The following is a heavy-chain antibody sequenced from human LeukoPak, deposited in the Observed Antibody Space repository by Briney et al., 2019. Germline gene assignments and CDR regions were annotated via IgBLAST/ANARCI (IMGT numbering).Heavy chain of an antibody. CDR1: GFTVGNNY. Sequence: GGSLRLSSAASGFTVGNNYMSWVRQAPGKGLEWVSIIYRGGSTNYADSVKGRFTISRDTSKNTLYLQMNSLRAEDTAVYYCARDIIGVGELSTYYYYYGMDVWGQGTTVTVSS. CDR2: IYRGGST. D-gene: IGHD3-10*01. CDR3: ARDIIGVGELSTYYYYYGMDV. J-gene: IGHJ6*02. V-gene: IGHV3-66*01.